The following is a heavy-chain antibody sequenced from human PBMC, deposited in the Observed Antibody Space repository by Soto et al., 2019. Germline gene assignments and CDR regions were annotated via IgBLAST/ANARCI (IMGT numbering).Heavy chain of an antibody. CDR1: GFKFSSYA. CDR3: ATLRWYDFWSGPNYMDV. Sequence: GGSLRLSCAACGFKFSSYAMHWVRQAPGKGLEWVAVISYDGSNKYYAASVKGRFTISRDNSKNTLYLQMNSLRAEDTAVYYCATLRWYDFWSGPNYMDVWGKGTTVTVSS. J-gene: IGHJ6*03. CDR2: ISYDGSNK. V-gene: IGHV3-30*14. D-gene: IGHD3-3*01.